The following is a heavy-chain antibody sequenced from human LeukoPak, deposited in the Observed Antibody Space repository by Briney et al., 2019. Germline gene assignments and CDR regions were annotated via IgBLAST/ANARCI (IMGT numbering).Heavy chain of an antibody. CDR3: ASSIKIFRVGNAFDI. Sequence: PSETLSLTCTVSGYSISSGYYWGWIRQPPGKGLEWIGSIYHSGSTYYNPSLKSRVTISVDTSKNQFSLKLSSVTAADTAVYYCASSIKIFRVGNAFDIWGQGTMVTVSS. V-gene: IGHV4-38-2*02. D-gene: IGHD3-3*01. J-gene: IGHJ3*02. CDR2: IYHSGST. CDR1: GYSISSGYY.